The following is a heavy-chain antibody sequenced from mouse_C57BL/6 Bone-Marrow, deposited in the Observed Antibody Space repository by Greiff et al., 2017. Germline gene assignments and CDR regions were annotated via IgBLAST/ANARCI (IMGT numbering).Heavy chain of an antibody. D-gene: IGHD2-3*01. CDR3: ASDGYWSAWFAY. V-gene: IGHV1-22*01. CDR2: INPNNGGT. CDR1: GYTFTDYN. Sequence: VQLKQSGPELVKPGASVKMSCKASGYTFTDYNMHWVKQSHGKSLEWIGYINPNNGGTSYNQKFKGKATLTVNKSSSTAYMELRSLTSEDSAVYYCASDGYWSAWFAYGGQGTLVTVSA. J-gene: IGHJ3*01.